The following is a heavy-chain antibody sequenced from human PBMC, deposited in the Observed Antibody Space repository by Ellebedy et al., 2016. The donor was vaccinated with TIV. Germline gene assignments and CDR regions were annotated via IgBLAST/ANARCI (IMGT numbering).Heavy chain of an antibody. Sequence: MPSETLSLTCTVSGASISSSSYYWGWIRQPPGKGLEWIGSIYYSGSTYYNPSLRSRVTISVDTSKNQFSLKVSSVTAADTAVYYCARPAVAGYTGDFDYWGQGTLVTVSS. J-gene: IGHJ4*02. CDR2: IYYSGST. CDR3: ARPAVAGYTGDFDY. V-gene: IGHV4-39*01. D-gene: IGHD6-19*01. CDR1: GASISSSSYY.